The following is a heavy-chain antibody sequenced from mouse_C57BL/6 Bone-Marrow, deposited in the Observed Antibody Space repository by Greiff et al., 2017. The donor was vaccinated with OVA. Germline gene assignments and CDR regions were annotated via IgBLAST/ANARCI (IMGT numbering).Heavy chain of an antibody. D-gene: IGHD1-1*01. Sequence: EVKLMESGPGLVKPSQSLSLTCSVTGYSITSGYYWNWIRQFPGNKLEWMGYISYDGSNNYNPSLKNRISVTRDTSKNQFFLKLNSVTTEDTATYYCASPYYYGSSYVGPWFAYWGQGTLVTVSA. CDR1: GYSITSGYY. V-gene: IGHV3-6*01. CDR2: ISYDGSN. CDR3: ASPYYYGSSYVGPWFAY. J-gene: IGHJ3*01.